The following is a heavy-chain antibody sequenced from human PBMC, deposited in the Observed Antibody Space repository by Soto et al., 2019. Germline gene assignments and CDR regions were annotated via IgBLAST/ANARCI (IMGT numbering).Heavy chain of an antibody. V-gene: IGHV3-23*01. J-gene: IGHJ4*02. D-gene: IGHD3-3*01. CDR3: TKMAGDILRFLESLSQFDY. CDR1: GFTCSSYG. Sequence: EVQLLESGGGLVQPGGYLRLSCAASGFTCSSYGMSWVRQDPGKGLEWFSATSGSGGRTYYADSVKGRFTVARANTKNTLYLQMNSLTAEDTSVYDCTKMAGDILRFLESLSQFDYWGQGTLVTVSS. CDR2: TSGSGGRT.